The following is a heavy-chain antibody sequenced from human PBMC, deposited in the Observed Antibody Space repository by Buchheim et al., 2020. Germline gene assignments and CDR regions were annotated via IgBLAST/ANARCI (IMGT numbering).Heavy chain of an antibody. V-gene: IGHV3-30*03. CDR3: ATGRFNGDKARRLPEFDY. CDR1: GFTLSRYG. CDR2: ISFDGNNE. Sequence: QGQLVESGGGVVQPGTTLRLSCAASGFTLSRYGTHWVRQAPGKGLEWVAAISFDGNNEYFADSVRGRFTLSRDNSKNTVSLRMNSLRLEDTAMYYCATGRFNGDKARRLPEFDYWGQGT. D-gene: IGHD5-24*01. J-gene: IGHJ4*02.